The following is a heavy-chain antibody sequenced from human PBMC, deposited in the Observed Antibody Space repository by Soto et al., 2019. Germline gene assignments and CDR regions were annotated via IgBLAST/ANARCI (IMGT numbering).Heavy chain of an antibody. V-gene: IGHV4-39*01. Sequence: SETLSLPYTGSGGSINSDRYFWAWLLLPPGKGLEWIGSIFYTGITYYSPSLKDRLTISVDPSKNQFSLKLSYVTAADTAMYYCAILNTYGAGDDKGWYDPWGQRSLVTVSS. D-gene: IGHD3-10*01. CDR3: AILNTYGAGDDKGWYDP. CDR2: IFYTGIT. J-gene: IGHJ5*02. CDR1: GGSINSDRYF.